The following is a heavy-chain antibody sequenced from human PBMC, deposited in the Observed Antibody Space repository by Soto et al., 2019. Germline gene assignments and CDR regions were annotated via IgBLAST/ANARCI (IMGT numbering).Heavy chain of an antibody. V-gene: IGHV3-23*01. Sequence: EVQLLESGGGLVQPGGSLRLSCSASGFTFRSYAMSWVRQAPGKGLQWVSTIGTRGSTTYYADSVKGRFTISRDDSRSTLYLQMNSLRAEDTALYYCACLGNRASDFDFWGQGTLVTVSS. J-gene: IGHJ4*02. D-gene: IGHD3-16*02. CDR2: IGTRGSTT. CDR1: GFTFRSYA. CDR3: ACLGNRASDFDF.